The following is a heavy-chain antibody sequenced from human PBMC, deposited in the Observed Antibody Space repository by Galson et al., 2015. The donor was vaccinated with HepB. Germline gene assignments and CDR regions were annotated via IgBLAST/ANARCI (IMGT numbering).Heavy chain of an antibody. J-gene: IGHJ4*02. CDR3: ARRRTVTNDFDY. V-gene: IGHV5-51*01. CDR1: AYIFTNYW. Sequence: QSGAEVKKPGDSLRISCKGSAYIFTNYWIGWVRQMPGKGLEWMGIIYPGDSDTRYSPSFQGQATISADKSINTAYLQWSSLKASDTAMYYCARRRTVTNDFDYWGQGTLVTVSS. CDR2: IYPGDSDT. D-gene: IGHD4-17*01.